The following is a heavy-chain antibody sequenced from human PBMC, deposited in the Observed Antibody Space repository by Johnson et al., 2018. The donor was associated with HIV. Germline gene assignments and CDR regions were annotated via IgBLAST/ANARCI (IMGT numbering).Heavy chain of an antibody. CDR2: INWHGGST. CDR3: ARGVLGCFDI. J-gene: IGHJ3*02. Sequence: VQLVESGGGLVQPGRSLRLFCAASGFTFDDYAMSWVRQTPGKGLEWVSGINWHGGSTGYADSVKGRFTISRDNTKNSVYLQMDSLRDEDMAVYYCARGVLGCFDIWGQGTMVTVSA. D-gene: IGHD3-10*01. V-gene: IGHV3-20*04. CDR1: GFTFDDYA.